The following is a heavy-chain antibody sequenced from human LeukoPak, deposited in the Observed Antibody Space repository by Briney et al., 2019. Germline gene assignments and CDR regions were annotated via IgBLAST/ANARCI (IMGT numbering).Heavy chain of an antibody. J-gene: IGHJ4*02. Sequence: PGGSLRLSCAASGFTFSSYEMNWVRQAPGRGLEWVSSISSSSSYIYYADSVKGRFTISRDNAKNSLYLQMNSLRAGDTAVYYCARDSFRGSYSDYWGQGTLVTVSS. CDR1: GFTFSSYE. D-gene: IGHD1-26*01. CDR3: ARDSFRGSYSDY. CDR2: ISSSSSYI. V-gene: IGHV3-21*01.